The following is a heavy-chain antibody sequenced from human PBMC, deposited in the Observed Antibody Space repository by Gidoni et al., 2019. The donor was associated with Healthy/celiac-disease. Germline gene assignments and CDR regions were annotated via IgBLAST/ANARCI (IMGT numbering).Heavy chain of an antibody. CDR1: GFTFSSSA. J-gene: IGHJ3*02. V-gene: IGHV3-23*01. CDR3: AKAPPVTTQAFDI. Sequence: EVQLLESGGGLVQPGGSLRLSCAASGFTFSSSAMSWVRPAPGKGLEWVSAISGSGGSTYYADSVKGRFTISRDNSKNTLYLQMNSLRAEDTAVYYCAKAPPVTTQAFDIWGQGTMVTVSS. D-gene: IGHD3-3*01. CDR2: ISGSGGST.